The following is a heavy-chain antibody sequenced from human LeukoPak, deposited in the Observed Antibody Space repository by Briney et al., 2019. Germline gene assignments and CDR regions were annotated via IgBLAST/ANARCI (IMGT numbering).Heavy chain of an antibody. CDR3: ASDGAFGGVIVTDAFDI. V-gene: IGHV4-38-2*02. CDR1: GYSISSGYY. Sequence: PSETLSLTCTVSGYSISSGYYWGWIRQPPGKGLEWIGSIYHSGSTYYNPSLKSRVTISVDTSKNQFSLKLSSVTAADTAVYYCASDGAFGGVIVTDAFDIWGQGTMVTVSS. J-gene: IGHJ3*02. CDR2: IYHSGST. D-gene: IGHD3-16*02.